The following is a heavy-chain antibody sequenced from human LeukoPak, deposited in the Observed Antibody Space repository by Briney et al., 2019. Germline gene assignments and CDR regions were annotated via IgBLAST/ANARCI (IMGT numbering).Heavy chain of an antibody. CDR3: AKSGPYCSSTSCNYFDY. V-gene: IGHV3-23*01. J-gene: IGHJ4*02. CDR2: ISGSGGST. D-gene: IGHD2-2*01. Sequence: PGRSLRLSCAASGFTFSSYAISWVRQAPGKGLEWVSAISGSGGSTYYADSVRGRFTISRDNSKKTLYLQMNSLRAEDTAVYYCAKSGPYCSSTSCNYFDYWGQGTLVTVSS. CDR1: GFTFSSYA.